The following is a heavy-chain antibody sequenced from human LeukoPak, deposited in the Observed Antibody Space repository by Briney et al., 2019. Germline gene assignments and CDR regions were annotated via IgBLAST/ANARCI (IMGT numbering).Heavy chain of an antibody. Sequence: GGSLRLSCAASGFIFSTYDMHWVRQGTGKGLEWVSAIGTVGDTHYADSVKGRFTISRDNSKNTLYLQMNSLRAEDTAVYYCAKPNSGDSGWYGPDYWGQGTLVTVSS. V-gene: IGHV3-13*01. CDR1: GFIFSTYD. CDR3: AKPNSGDSGWYGPDY. D-gene: IGHD6-19*01. J-gene: IGHJ4*02. CDR2: IGTVGDT.